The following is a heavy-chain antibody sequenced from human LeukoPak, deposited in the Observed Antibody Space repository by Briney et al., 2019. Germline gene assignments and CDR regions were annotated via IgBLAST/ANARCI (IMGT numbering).Heavy chain of an antibody. D-gene: IGHD6-6*01. J-gene: IGHJ4*02. CDR1: GFTFSSYW. CDR3: AREGGSLSTFDY. V-gene: IGHV3-74*01. CDR2: INSDGSST. Sequence: GGSLRLSCAASGFTFSSYWMHWVRQAPGKGLVWVSRINSDGSSTSYADSVKGRFTISRDNAKNTLYLQMNSLRAEDTAVYYCAREGGSLSTFDYWGQGTLVTVSS.